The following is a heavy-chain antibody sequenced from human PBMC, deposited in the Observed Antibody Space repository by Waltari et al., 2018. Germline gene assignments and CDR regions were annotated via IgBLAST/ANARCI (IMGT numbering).Heavy chain of an antibody. J-gene: IGHJ6*02. Sequence: EVQLVESGGGLVQPGGSLRLSCAASGFTFSSYSMHWVRQAPGKGREWVSYISSSSSTIYYADSVKGRFTISRDNAKNSLYLQMNSLRAEDTAVYYCARDRKESVVVVAAYYYYYGMDVWGQGTTVTVSS. CDR3: ARDRKESVVVVAAYYYYYGMDV. V-gene: IGHV3-48*01. D-gene: IGHD2-15*01. CDR1: GFTFSSYS. CDR2: ISSSSSTI.